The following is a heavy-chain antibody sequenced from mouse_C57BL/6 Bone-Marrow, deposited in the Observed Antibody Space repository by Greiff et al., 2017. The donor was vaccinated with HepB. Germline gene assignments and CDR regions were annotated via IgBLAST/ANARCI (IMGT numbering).Heavy chain of an antibody. Sequence: EVQRVESGGDLVKPGGSLKLSCAASGFTFSSYGMSWVRQTPEKRLEWVAYISSGGDYIYYADTVKGRFTISRDNARNTLYLQMSSLKSEDTAMYYCTGGPTTVVESHYFDYWGQGTTLTVSS. J-gene: IGHJ2*01. CDR1: GFTFSSYG. CDR2: ISSGGDYI. V-gene: IGHV5-9-1*02. CDR3: TGGPTTVVESHYFDY. D-gene: IGHD1-1*01.